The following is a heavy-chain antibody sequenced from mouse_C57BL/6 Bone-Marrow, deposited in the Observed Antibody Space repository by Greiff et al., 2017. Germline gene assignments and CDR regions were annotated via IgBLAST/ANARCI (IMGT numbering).Heavy chain of an antibody. CDR3: ARGGGWLLRAMDY. D-gene: IGHD2-3*01. Sequence: VQLQQSGAELVKPGASVKISCKASGYAFSSYWMNWVKQRPGKGLEWIGQIYPGDGDTNYNGKFKGKATLTADKSSSTAYMQLSSLTSDDSAVYFCARGGGWLLRAMDYWGQGTSVTVSS. J-gene: IGHJ4*01. CDR2: IYPGDGDT. CDR1: GYAFSSYW. V-gene: IGHV1-80*01.